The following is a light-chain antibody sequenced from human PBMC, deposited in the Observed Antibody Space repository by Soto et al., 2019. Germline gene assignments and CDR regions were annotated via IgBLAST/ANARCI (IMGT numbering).Light chain of an antibody. CDR3: HQYDDWPPYT. Sequence: EIVMTQSPVTLSVSPGERATLSCRASQSVSSSIAWYQQKVGQAPRLLIYAASTRATGIPARFSGSESGTEFTLTISSLQSEDFAVYYCHQYDDWPPYTFGQGTKVDIK. CDR1: QSVSSS. J-gene: IGKJ2*01. V-gene: IGKV3D-15*01. CDR2: AAS.